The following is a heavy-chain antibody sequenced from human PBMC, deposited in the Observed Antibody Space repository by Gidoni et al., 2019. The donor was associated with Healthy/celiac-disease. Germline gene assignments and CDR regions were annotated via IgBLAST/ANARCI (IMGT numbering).Heavy chain of an antibody. D-gene: IGHD3-22*01. CDR3: ARAAYYYDSSEGSFDY. J-gene: IGHJ4*02. V-gene: IGHV4-61*02. CDR2: IYTSGST. CDR1: GCSISSGSYY. Sequence: QVQLQESGPGLVKPSQTLSLTCTVSGCSISSGSYYWSWIRQPAGKGLEWIGRIYTSGSTNYNPSLKSRVTISVDTSKNQFSLKLSSVTAADTAVYYCARAAYYYDSSEGSFDYWGQGTLVTVSS.